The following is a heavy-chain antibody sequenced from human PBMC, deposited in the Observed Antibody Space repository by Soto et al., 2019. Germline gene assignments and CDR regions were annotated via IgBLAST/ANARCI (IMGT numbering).Heavy chain of an antibody. J-gene: IGHJ5*02. CDR2: IYHSGST. D-gene: IGHD1-1*01. CDR3: ARDQLEGNWFDP. V-gene: IGHV4-30-2*01. Sequence: QLQLQESGSGLVRPSQTLSLTCAVSGGSISSGGYSWNWIRQPPVKGLEWIGYIYHSGSTLYNPSLKSRVPISVDKSKNQFSLKLTSVTAADTAVYYCARDQLEGNWFDPWGQGTLVTVSS. CDR1: GGSISSGGYS.